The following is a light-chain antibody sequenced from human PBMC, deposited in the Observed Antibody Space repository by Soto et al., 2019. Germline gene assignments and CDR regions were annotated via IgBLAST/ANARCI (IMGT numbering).Light chain of an antibody. V-gene: IGKV1-39*01. CDR2: AEF. CDR3: LQTYTAPAT. CDR1: QNIDNC. Sequence: DIQMIQSPSSLSASVGDRVTITCRASQNIDNCLSWYQQKPGKAPKLLIYAEFSLHSGVPSRFRGSGSGTDFTLTISSLQREDLATSYCLQTYTAPATFGQGTRVEIK. J-gene: IGKJ1*01.